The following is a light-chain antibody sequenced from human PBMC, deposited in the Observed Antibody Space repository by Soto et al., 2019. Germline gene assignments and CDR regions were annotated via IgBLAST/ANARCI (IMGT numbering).Light chain of an antibody. CDR2: GAS. V-gene: IGKV3-15*01. Sequence: EIVMTQSPATLSVSPGERATLSCRASQSVSSNLAWYQQKPDQAPRFLIYGASTRATGIPARFSGSGSGTEFTLTISSLQSEDFAVYYCQQYNNWPTFGQGTKVEIK. CDR3: QQYNNWPT. CDR1: QSVSSN. J-gene: IGKJ1*01.